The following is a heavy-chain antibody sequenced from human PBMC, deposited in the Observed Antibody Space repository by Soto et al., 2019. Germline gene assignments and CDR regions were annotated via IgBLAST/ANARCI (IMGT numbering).Heavy chain of an antibody. CDR2: IFYDGSNK. CDR1: GFTVSSDG. Sequence: GGSLGLSCAASGFTVSSDGIRWVRQAPGKGLEWGSVIFYDGSNKYYADSVKGRFTISRDNYKNPLYLQMNSLRAEDTAVYYCAKGATGPYYYHYGMDVWGQGTTVPVSS. J-gene: IGHJ6*02. V-gene: IGHV3-33*06. D-gene: IGHD5-12*01. CDR3: AKGATGPYYYHYGMDV.